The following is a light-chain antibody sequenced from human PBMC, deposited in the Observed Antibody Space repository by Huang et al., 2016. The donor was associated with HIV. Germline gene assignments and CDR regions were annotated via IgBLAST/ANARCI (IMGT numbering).Light chain of an antibody. CDR2: DIS. CDR3: QQPGS. CDR1: QSVGGY. J-gene: IGKJ2*01. V-gene: IGKV3-11*01. Sequence: EIVLTQSPATLSLSPGERATLSCRASQSVGGYLAWYQQKPGQAPRRLIYDISTRATGIPARFSGSGSETDFTLTISSLEPEDFAVYYCQQPGSFGQGTKVDIK.